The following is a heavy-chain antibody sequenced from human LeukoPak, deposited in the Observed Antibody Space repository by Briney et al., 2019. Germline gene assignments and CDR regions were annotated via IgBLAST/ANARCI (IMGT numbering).Heavy chain of an antibody. V-gene: IGHV4-34*01. CDR1: GGSFSGYY. D-gene: IGHD3-22*01. CDR2: INHSGST. J-gene: IGHJ4*02. CDR3: ASEEFHDSSGYYFHYR. Sequence: SETLSLTCAVYGGSFSGYYWSWIRQPPGKGLEWIGEINHSGSTNYNPSLKSRVTISVDTSKNQFSLKLSSVTAADMAVYYCASEEFHDSSGYYFHYRWGQGTLVTVSS.